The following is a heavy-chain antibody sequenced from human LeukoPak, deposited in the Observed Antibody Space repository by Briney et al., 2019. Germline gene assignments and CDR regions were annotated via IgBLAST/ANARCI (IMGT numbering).Heavy chain of an antibody. Sequence: SETLSLTCTVSGGSISSSSYYWGWIRQPPGKGLEWIGSIYYSGSTYYNPSLKSRVTISVDTSRNQFSLKLSSVTAADTAVYYCARDPIVQYYDYVWGSYRHGYFDYWGQGTLVTVSS. CDR3: ARDPIVQYYDYVWGSYRHGYFDY. J-gene: IGHJ4*02. V-gene: IGHV4-39*07. CDR2: IYYSGST. CDR1: GGSISSSSYY. D-gene: IGHD3-16*02.